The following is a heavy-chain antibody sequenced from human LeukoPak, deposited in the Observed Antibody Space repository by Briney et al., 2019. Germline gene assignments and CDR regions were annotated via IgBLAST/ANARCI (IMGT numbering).Heavy chain of an antibody. J-gene: IGHJ6*04. CDR1: GGSISSGSYY. CDR2: IYTSGST. CDR3: ARDSRAFLDV. Sequence: SQTLSLTCTVSGGSISSGSYYWSWIRQPAGKGLEWIGRIYTSGSTNCNPSLKSRVTISVDTSKNQFSLKLSSVTAADTAVYYCARDSRAFLDVWGKGTTVTVSS. V-gene: IGHV4-61*02.